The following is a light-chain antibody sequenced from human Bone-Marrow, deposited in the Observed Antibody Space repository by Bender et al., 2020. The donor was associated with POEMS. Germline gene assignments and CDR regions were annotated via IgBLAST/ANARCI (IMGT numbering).Light chain of an antibody. V-gene: IGLV2-8*01. Sequence: QSALTQPASVSGSPGQSITISCTGASSDVGGYNYVSWYQHHPGKAPKLLIYDVTKWPSGVPDRFSGSKSGNTASLTISGLQAEDEADYYCSSFAGRDIFVVFGGGTKLTVL. CDR3: SSFAGRDIFVV. J-gene: IGLJ3*02. CDR1: SSDVGGYNY. CDR2: DVT.